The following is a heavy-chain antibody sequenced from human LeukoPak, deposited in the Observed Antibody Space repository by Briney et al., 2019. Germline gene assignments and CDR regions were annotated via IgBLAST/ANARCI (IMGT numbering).Heavy chain of an antibody. CDR1: GFTFSSYA. CDR3: AKLTTVTTTLKYYFDY. D-gene: IGHD4-17*01. CDR2: ISGSGGST. V-gene: IGHV3-23*01. J-gene: IGHJ4*02. Sequence: GGSLRLSCAASGFTFSSYAMSWVRQAPGKGLEWVSAISGSGGSTYYADSVKGRFTISRDNSKSTLYLQMNSLRAEDTAVYYCAKLTTVTTTLKYYFDYWGQGTLVTVSS.